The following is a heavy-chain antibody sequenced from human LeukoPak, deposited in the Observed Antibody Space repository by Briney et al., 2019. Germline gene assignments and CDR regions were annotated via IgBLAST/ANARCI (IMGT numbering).Heavy chain of an antibody. D-gene: IGHD6-13*01. CDR1: GFTFSSYA. CDR3: AKDSKYSSSWYDSGTPIDY. Sequence: GGSLRLSCAASGFTFSSYAMSWVRQAPGKGLEWVSAISGSGGSTYYADSVKGRFTISRDNSKNTLYLQMNSLRAEDTAVYYCAKDSKYSSSWYDSGTPIDYWGQGTLVTVSS. CDR2: ISGSGGST. V-gene: IGHV3-23*01. J-gene: IGHJ4*02.